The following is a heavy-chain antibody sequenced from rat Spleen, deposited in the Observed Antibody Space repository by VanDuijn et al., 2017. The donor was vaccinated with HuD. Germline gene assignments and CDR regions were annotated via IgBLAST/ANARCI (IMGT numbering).Heavy chain of an antibody. Sequence: EVQLVESGGDLVQPGRSLKLSCAASGFTFSNYDMAWVRQDSTKGLEWVASISPGGGGTYYRDSVKGRFTVSRDNARSTLYLQMESLRSEDTATFYCVRQDTSGYSNWFTYWGQGTLVTVSS. CDR1: GFTFSNYD. D-gene: IGHD4-3*01. V-gene: IGHV5-25*01. CDR3: VRQDTSGYSNWFTY. CDR2: ISPGGGGT. J-gene: IGHJ3*01.